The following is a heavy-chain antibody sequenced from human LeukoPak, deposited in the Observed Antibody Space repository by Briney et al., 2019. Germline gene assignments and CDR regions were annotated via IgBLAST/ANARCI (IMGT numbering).Heavy chain of an antibody. CDR1: GFTFSSYA. V-gene: IGHV3-30-3*01. D-gene: IGHD2-15*01. CDR3: ARDQGYCSGGSCYRRGFSAFDI. Sequence: GGSLRLSCAASGFTFSSYAMHWVRQAPGKGLEWVAVISYDGSNKYYADSVKGRFTISRDNSKNTLYLQMNSLRAEDTAVYYCARDQGYCSGGSCYRRGFSAFDIWGQGTMVTVSS. CDR2: ISYDGSNK. J-gene: IGHJ3*02.